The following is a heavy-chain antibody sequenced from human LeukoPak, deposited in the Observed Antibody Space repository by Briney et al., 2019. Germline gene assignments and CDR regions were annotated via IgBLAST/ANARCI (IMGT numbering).Heavy chain of an antibody. V-gene: IGHV4-34*01. D-gene: IGHD2-15*01. CDR2: INHSGST. Sequence: PSETLSLTCAVYGGSFSGYYWSWLRQPPGKGLEWIGEINHSGSTNYNPSLKSRVTISVDTSKNQFSLKLSSVTAADTAVYYCARGSRRSFRGRLYDYYYGMDVWGQGTTVTVSS. J-gene: IGHJ6*02. CDR3: ARGSRRSFRGRLYDYYYGMDV. CDR1: GGSFSGYY.